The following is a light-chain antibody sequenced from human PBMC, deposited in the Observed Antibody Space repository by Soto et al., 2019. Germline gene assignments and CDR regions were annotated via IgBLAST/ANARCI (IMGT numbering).Light chain of an antibody. Sequence: EIVLTQSPATLSLSPGEIATLSCRASQSVSSFLDWYQQKPGQAPGLLIYGASNRATGIPARFGGSGSGTDFTLTISSLEPEDFAVYYCQQRSTWPQITFGQGTRLEIK. J-gene: IGKJ5*01. CDR3: QQRSTWPQIT. CDR2: GAS. V-gene: IGKV3-11*01. CDR1: QSVSSF.